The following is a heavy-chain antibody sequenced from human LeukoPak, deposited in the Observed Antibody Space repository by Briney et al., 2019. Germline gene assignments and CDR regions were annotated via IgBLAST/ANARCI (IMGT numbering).Heavy chain of an antibody. CDR2: ISHSGST. V-gene: IGHV4-30-2*01. CDR3: ARLDPWDQLLRDAFDI. Sequence: SETLSLTCTVSGGSISSGGYYWSWIRQPPGKGLEWIGYISHSGSTYYNPSLKSRVTISVDRSKNQFSLKLSSVTAADTAVYYCARLDPWDQLLRDAFDIWGQGTMVTVSS. D-gene: IGHD2-2*01. CDR1: GGSISSGGYY. J-gene: IGHJ3*02.